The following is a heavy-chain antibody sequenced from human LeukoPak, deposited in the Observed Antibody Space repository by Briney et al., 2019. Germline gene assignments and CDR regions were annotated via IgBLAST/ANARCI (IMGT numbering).Heavy chain of an antibody. CDR3: AYTGDYVSKSFDY. J-gene: IGHJ4*02. CDR2: INHSGST. V-gene: IGHV4-34*01. Sequence: PSETLSLTCAVYGGSFSGYYWSWIRQPPGKGLEWIGEINHSGSTNYNPSFKSRVTISVDTSKNQFSLKLSSVTAADTAVYYCAYTGDYVSKSFDYWGQGTLATVSS. CDR1: GGSFSGYY. D-gene: IGHD4-17*01.